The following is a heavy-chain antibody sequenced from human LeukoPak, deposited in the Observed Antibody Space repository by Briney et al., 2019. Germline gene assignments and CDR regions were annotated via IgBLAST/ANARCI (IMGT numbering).Heavy chain of an antibody. CDR1: GYTFTSYA. CDR3: ASSYCGGDCVDWYFDL. J-gene: IGHJ2*01. CDR2: INAGNGNT. D-gene: IGHD2-21*02. V-gene: IGHV1-3*01. Sequence: GASVKVSCKASGYTFTSYAMHWVRQAPGQRLEWMGWINAGNGNTKYSQKFQGRVTITRDTSASTAYMELSSLRSEDTAVYYCASSYCGGDCVDWYFDLWGRGTLVTVSS.